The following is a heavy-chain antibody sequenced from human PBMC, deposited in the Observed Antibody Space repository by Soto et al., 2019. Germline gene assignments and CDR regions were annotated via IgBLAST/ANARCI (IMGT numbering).Heavy chain of an antibody. J-gene: IGHJ4*02. CDR3: ARHGDSSYYFDY. D-gene: IGHD4-17*01. CDR2: IYYSGST. CDR1: GGSISSGGYY. V-gene: IGHV4-31*03. Sequence: SETLCLTCTVAGGSISSGGYYWSWISQHPGKGLEWIGYIYYSGSTYYNPSLKSRVTISVDTSKTQFSLKLSSVTAADTAVYYCARHGDSSYYFDYWGQGTLVTVSS.